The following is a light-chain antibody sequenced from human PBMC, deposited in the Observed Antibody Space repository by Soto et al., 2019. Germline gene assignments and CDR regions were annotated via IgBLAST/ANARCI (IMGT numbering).Light chain of an antibody. CDR3: TSYAGSTNYFV. V-gene: IGLV2-8*01. CDR2: DVS. Sequence: QSALTQPPSASGSPGQSVTISCTGTSSDVGGYNYVSWYQQHPSKAPKLMIYDVSRRPSGVPDRFSGSKSGNTASLTVSGLQADDEADYYCTSYAGSTNYFVFGTGTKVTVL. J-gene: IGLJ1*01. CDR1: SSDVGGYNY.